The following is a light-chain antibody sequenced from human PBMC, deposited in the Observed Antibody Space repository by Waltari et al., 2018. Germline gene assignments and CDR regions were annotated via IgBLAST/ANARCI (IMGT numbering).Light chain of an antibody. Sequence: DIQMTPSPSTLSASVGDRVTLTCRASQSISSWLAWYQQKPGKAPKLLIYKASSLESGVPSRFSGSGSGTEFTLTISSLQPDDFATYYCQQYNSYSYTGGQGTKLEIK. J-gene: IGKJ2*01. V-gene: IGKV1-5*03. CDR1: QSISSW. CDR2: KAS. CDR3: QQYNSYSYT.